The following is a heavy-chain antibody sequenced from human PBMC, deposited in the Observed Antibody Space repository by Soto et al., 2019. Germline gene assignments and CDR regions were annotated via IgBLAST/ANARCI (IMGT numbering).Heavy chain of an antibody. CDR2: ISGSGGST. Sequence: EVQLLESGGGLVQPGGSLRLSCAASGFTFSSYAMSWVRQAPGKGLEWVSAISGSGGSTYYADSVKGRFTISRDNSKNTLYLQMNSLRAEDTAVYYCAKDSIDDYIWGSYRWREGYYFDCWGQGTLVTVSS. CDR1: GFTFSSYA. V-gene: IGHV3-23*01. J-gene: IGHJ4*02. CDR3: AKDSIDDYIWGSYRWREGYYFDC. D-gene: IGHD3-16*02.